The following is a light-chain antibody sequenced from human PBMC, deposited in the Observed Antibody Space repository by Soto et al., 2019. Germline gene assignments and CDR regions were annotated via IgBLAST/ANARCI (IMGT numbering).Light chain of an antibody. J-gene: IGLJ2*01. CDR3: QSYDTSLSGVI. CDR2: ADN. Sequence: QLVLTQPPSVSGAPGQKITMSCTGSSSNIGAGYDVHWYQQLPGAAPRLLIYADNNRPSGVPDRFSASNSGTSASLAITGLQGEDEAVYYCQSYDTSLSGVIFGAGTKLTV. CDR1: SSNIGAGYD. V-gene: IGLV1-40*01.